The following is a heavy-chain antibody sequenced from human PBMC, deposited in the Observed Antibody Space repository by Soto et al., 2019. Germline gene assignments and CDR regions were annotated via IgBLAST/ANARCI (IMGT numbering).Heavy chain of an antibody. J-gene: IGHJ6*02. CDR3: AKDADPVSTSSGDV. CDR1: GFTFNNYD. D-gene: IGHD6-25*01. CDR2: IGTAGDT. V-gene: IGHV3-13*01. Sequence: EVQLVESGGGLVQAGGSLRLSCAVSGFTFNNYDMHWVRQVTGKGLEWVSGIGTAGDTWYPDSVQGRFSIFRDNSKNTLYRQMNSRRAEDTAVYYCAKDADPVSTSSGDVGGQGTTFTVSS.